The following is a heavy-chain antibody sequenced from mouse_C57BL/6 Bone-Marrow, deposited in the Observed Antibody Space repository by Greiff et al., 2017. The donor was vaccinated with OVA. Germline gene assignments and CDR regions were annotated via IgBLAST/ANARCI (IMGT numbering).Heavy chain of an antibody. CDR2: IDPENGDT. CDR3: TADSWAWFAY. CDR1: GFNIKDDY. Sequence: VQLKESGAELVRPGASVKLSCTASGFNIKDDYMHWVKQRPEQGLEWIGWIDPENGDTEYASKFQGKATITADTSSNTAYLQLSSLTSEDTAVYYCTADSWAWFAYWGQGTLVTVSA. V-gene: IGHV14-4*01. J-gene: IGHJ3*01. D-gene: IGHD3-2*01.